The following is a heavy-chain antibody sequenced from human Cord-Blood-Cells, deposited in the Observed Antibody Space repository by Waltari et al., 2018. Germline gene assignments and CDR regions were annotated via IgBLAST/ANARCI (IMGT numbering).Heavy chain of an antibody. CDR3: ARGIRTTAMVIGDAFDI. CDR2: IIPILGIA. Sequence: QVQLVQSGAEVKKPGSSVKVSCKASGGTFSRYAISWVRQAPGQGLEWMGRIIPILGIANYAQKFQGRVTITADKSTSTAYMELSSLRSEDTAVYYCARGIRTTAMVIGDAFDIWGQGTMVTVSS. J-gene: IGHJ3*02. D-gene: IGHD5-18*01. CDR1: GGTFSRYA. V-gene: IGHV1-69*09.